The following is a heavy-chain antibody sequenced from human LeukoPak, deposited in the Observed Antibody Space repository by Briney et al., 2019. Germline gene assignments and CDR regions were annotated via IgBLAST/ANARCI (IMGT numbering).Heavy chain of an antibody. CDR1: GGSISSGGYY. V-gene: IGHV4-30-2*01. J-gene: IGHJ6*02. CDR3: ARGGRYCSSTSCYTSAYYYGMDV. Sequence: SQTLSLTCAVSGGSISSGGYYWSWIRQPPGKGLEWIGEINHSGSTNYNPSLKSRVTISVDTSKNQFSLKLSSVTAADTAVYYCARGGRYCSSTSCYTSAYYYGMDVWGQGTTVTVSS. D-gene: IGHD2-2*02. CDR2: INHSGST.